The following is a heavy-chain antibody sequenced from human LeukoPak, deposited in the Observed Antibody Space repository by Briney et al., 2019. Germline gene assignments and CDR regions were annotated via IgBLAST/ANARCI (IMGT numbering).Heavy chain of an antibody. CDR1: GGSISSGSYY. J-gene: IGHJ4*02. Sequence: PSETLSLTCTVSGGSISSGSYYWSWIRQPAGKGLEWIGRIYTSGSTNYNPSLKSRVTISVDTSKNQFSLKLSSVTAEDTAVYYCARDGYYYDSSGYHRGGFDYWGQGTLVTVSS. CDR3: ARDGYYYDSSGYHRGGFDY. CDR2: IYTSGST. D-gene: IGHD3-22*01. V-gene: IGHV4-61*02.